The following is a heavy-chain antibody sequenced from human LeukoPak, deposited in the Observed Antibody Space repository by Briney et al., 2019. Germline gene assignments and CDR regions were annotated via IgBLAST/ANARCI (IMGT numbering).Heavy chain of an antibody. J-gene: IGHJ4*02. D-gene: IGHD3-9*01. CDR1: RFTFSNYA. Sequence: GGSLRLSCAASRFTFSNYAMSWVRQAPGKGLEWLSAITGSGGTTYYAHSVKGRFTSSRDNSKNTLYLQMNTLRAEDTAVYYCAKWGDYDVLTGYYDSDYWGQGTLVTVSS. V-gene: IGHV3-23*01. CDR3: AKWGDYDVLTGYYDSDY. CDR2: ITGSGGTT.